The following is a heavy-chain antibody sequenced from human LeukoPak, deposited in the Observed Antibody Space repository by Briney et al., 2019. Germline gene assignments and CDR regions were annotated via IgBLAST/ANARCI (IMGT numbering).Heavy chain of an antibody. CDR1: GGSISSYY. D-gene: IGHD1-26*01. J-gene: IGHJ4*02. V-gene: IGHV4-59*08. CDR2: IYYSGST. CDR3: ARHGRWDSGTYSFDY. Sequence: KASETPSLTCTVSGGSISSYYWSWIRQPPGKGLEWIGYIYYSGSTTYNPSLKSRVTISVDTSKNQFSLKLTAVTAADTAVYYCARHGRWDSGTYSFDYWGQGTLVTVSS.